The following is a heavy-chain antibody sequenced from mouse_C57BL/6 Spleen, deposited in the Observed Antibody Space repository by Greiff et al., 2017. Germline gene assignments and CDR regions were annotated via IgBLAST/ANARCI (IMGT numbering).Heavy chain of an antibody. CDR3: VRRARYYYGSSYERFDWYFDV. CDR2: IRSKSNNYAT. D-gene: IGHD1-1*01. Sequence: EVQGVESGGGLVQPKGSLKLSCAASGFSFNTYAMNWVRQAPGKGLEWVARIRSKSNNYATYYADSVKDRFTISRDDSESMLYLQMNNLKTEDTAMYYCVRRARYYYGSSYERFDWYFDVWGKGTTVTVSS. J-gene: IGHJ1*03. V-gene: IGHV10-1*01. CDR1: GFSFNTYA.